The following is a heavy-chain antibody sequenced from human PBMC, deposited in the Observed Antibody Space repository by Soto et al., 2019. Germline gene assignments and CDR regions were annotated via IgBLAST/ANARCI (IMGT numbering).Heavy chain of an antibody. V-gene: IGHV3-21*01. CDR3: ARDPRYYGDFPYYFDY. J-gene: IGHJ4*02. D-gene: IGHD4-17*01. CDR1: GFTFSSYS. Sequence: EVQLVESGGGLVKPGGSLRLSCAASGFTFSSYSMNWVRQAQGKGLEWVSSISSSSSYIYYADSVKGRFTISRDNAKNSLYLQMNSLRAEDTAVYYCARDPRYYGDFPYYFDYWGQGTLVTVSS. CDR2: ISSSSSYI.